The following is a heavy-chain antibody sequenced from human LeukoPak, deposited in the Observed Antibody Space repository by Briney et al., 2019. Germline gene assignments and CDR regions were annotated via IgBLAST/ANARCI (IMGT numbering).Heavy chain of an antibody. CDR2: IYTSGGT. J-gene: IGHJ6*03. V-gene: IGHV4-4*09. CDR3: ARRDGYYYYMDV. CDR1: GGSISSHY. Sequence: PSETLSLTCTVSGGSISSHYWSWIRQPPGKRLEWIGYIYTSGGTNYNPSLKSRVTISVDTSKNEFSLKLNSVTAADTAVYYCARRDGYYYYMDVWGKGTTVTVSS.